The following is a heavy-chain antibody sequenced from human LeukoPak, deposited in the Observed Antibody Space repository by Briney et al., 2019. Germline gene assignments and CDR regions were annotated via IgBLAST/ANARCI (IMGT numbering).Heavy chain of an antibody. J-gene: IGHJ1*01. Sequence: SPTLSLTCAISGDSVSSNNAAWNWVRHSPSRGLEWLGRTYYRSKWYNDYAVSVTSRITINPDTSKNQFSVQLNSVTPEDTAVYYCASDLGGDRSSWYTFQHWGQGTLVTVSS. V-gene: IGHV6-1*01. CDR2: TYYRSKWYN. D-gene: IGHD6-13*01. CDR3: ASDLGGDRSSWYTFQH. CDR1: GDSVSSNNAA.